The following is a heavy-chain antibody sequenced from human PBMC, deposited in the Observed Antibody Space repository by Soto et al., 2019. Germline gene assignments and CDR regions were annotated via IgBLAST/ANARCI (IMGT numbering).Heavy chain of an antibody. V-gene: IGHV1-69*13. CDR1: GGTFSSYA. CDR2: IIPIFGTA. CDR3: ARDRNILTGYSNWFDP. D-gene: IGHD3-9*01. Sequence: ASVKVSCKASGGTFSSYAISWVRQAPGQGLEWMGRIIPIFGTANYAQKFQGRVTITADESTSTAYMELSSLRSEDTAVYYCARDRNILTGYSNWFDPWGQGTLITVSS. J-gene: IGHJ5*02.